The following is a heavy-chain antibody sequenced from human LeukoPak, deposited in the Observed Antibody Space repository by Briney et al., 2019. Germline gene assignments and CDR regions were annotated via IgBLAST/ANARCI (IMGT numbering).Heavy chain of an antibody. V-gene: IGHV4-39*02. D-gene: IGHD3-9*01. Sequence: WVRQPPGKGLEWIGSIYYSGSTYYNPSLKSRVTISVDTSKNQFSLKLSSVTAADTAVYYCAREDRNYDILTGYPVYWGQGTLVTVSS. CDR3: AREDRNYDILTGYPVY. J-gene: IGHJ4*02. CDR2: IYYSGST.